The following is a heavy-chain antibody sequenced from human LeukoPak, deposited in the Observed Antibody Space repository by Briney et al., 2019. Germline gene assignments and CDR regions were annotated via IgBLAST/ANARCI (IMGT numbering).Heavy chain of an antibody. CDR2: IYYSGGT. CDR1: GGSISSYY. Sequence: SETLSLTCTVSGGSISSYYWSWIRRPPGKGLEWFGYIYYSGGTNDNPSLKSRVTISVDTSKNQFSLRLSSVTAADTAVYYCARHPGLGLGVWGLTSKRDAFDIWGQGTMVTVSS. D-gene: IGHD3/OR15-3a*01. CDR3: ARHPGLGLGVWGLTSKRDAFDI. J-gene: IGHJ3*02. V-gene: IGHV4-59*08.